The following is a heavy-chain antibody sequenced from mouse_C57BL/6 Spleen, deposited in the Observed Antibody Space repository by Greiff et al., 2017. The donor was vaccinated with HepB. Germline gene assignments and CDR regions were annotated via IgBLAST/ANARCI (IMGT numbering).Heavy chain of an antibody. CDR3: TKTVVAH. J-gene: IGHJ2*01. Sequence: EVQLQQSGAELVRPGASVKLSCTASGFNIKDDYMHWVKQRPEQGLEWIGWIDPENGDTEYASKFQGKATITANTSANTAYLQLSSRTSEDTAVYYGTKTVVAHWGQGTTLTVAP. D-gene: IGHD1-1*01. V-gene: IGHV14-4*01. CDR1: GFNIKDDY. CDR2: IDPENGDT.